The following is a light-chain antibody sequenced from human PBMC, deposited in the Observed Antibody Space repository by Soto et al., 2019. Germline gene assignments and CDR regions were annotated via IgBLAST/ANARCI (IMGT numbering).Light chain of an antibody. CDR2: DAS. J-gene: IGKJ4*01. Sequence: DIQMTQSPSSLSASVGDRVTITCQASQDISNYLNWYQQKPGKAPKLLIYDASNLETGVPSRFSGSGSGTDFTFTIISLQPEDIATDYCQQYDNSLTFGGGTKVEIK. V-gene: IGKV1-33*01. CDR1: QDISNY. CDR3: QQYDNSLT.